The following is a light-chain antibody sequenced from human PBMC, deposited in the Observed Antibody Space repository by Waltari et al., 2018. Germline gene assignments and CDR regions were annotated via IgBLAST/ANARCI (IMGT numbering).Light chain of an antibody. V-gene: IGKV3-20*01. CDR3: QKYGSLPAT. CDR2: DAS. CDR1: QSISKY. Sequence: QSPGTLSLSPGERATLSCRASQSISKYLAWYQQKPGQAPSLLIYDASSRATGIPDRFSGSGSGTDFSLTISRLEPEDFAVYYCQKYGSLPATFGQGTKVEIK. J-gene: IGKJ1*01.